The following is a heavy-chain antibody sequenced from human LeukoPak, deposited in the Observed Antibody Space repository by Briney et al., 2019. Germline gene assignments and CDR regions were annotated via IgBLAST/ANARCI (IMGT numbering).Heavy chain of an antibody. V-gene: IGHV3-21*01. Sequence: GGSLRPSCAASGFTLSNYDMNWVRQAPGKGLEWVSSINTSSRYIYYKDSVRGRFTISRDDAKNSLYLEMNSLRAEDTAVYYCAGADCSSSTCYLRRSWFDPWGQGTLVTVSS. CDR2: INTSSRYI. D-gene: IGHD2-2*01. J-gene: IGHJ5*02. CDR3: AGADCSSSTCYLRRSWFDP. CDR1: GFTLSNYD.